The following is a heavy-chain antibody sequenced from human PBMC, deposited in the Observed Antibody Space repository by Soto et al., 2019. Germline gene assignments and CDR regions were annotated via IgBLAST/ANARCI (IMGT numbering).Heavy chain of an antibody. Sequence: AASVKVSCKASGYTFTSYALSWVRQAPGQGLEWMGWISTQNGNTNYAQKLQGRVTMTTDTSTSTAYMELRSLRSDDTAVYYCARHNLSSTGSSFDCWGQGTLVTVSS. CDR2: ISTQNGNT. V-gene: IGHV1-18*01. D-gene: IGHD2-15*01. CDR1: GYTFTSYA. J-gene: IGHJ4*02. CDR3: ARHNLSSTGSSFDC.